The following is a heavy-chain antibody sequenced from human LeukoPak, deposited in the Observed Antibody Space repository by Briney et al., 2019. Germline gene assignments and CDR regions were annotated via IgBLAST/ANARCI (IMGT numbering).Heavy chain of an antibody. V-gene: IGHV5-51*01. CDR2: IYPGDSDT. Sequence: GESLKISCKGSGYSFTSYWIGWVRQMPGKGLEWMGIIYPGDSDTRYSPSFQGQVTISADKSISTAYLRWSSLKASDTAMYYCARHEFVVVPAGAFDIWGQGTMVTVSS. D-gene: IGHD2-2*01. J-gene: IGHJ3*02. CDR1: GYSFTSYW. CDR3: ARHEFVVVPAGAFDI.